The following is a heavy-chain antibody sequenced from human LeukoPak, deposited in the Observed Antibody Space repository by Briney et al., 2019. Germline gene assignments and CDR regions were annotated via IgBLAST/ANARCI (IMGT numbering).Heavy chain of an antibody. J-gene: IGHJ4*02. CDR3: AKDRGRYYDSSGFYWGYYFDS. V-gene: IGHV3-23*01. CDR1: GFTFSGYY. D-gene: IGHD3-22*01. CDR2: ISGSGGST. Sequence: GGSLRLSCAASGFTFSGYYMSWIRQAPGKGLEWVSTISGSGGSTYYADSVKGRFTISRDNSKNTLYLQMSSLRAEDTAVYYCAKDRGRYYDSSGFYWGYYFDSWGRGIPVIVST.